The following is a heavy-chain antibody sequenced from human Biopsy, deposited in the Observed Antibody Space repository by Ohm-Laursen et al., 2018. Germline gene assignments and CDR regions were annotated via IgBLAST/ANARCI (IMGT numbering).Heavy chain of an antibody. Sequence: SDTLSLTWNVSGGDINNYYWSWIRQLAGKGLEWIGRIYPGGSTNYNPSLKSRVTMSVDTSKKQLSLRLRSVTAADTAMYYCASVVLGPTNDAFDLWGQGTMVVVSS. CDR2: IYPGGST. J-gene: IGHJ3*01. V-gene: IGHV4-4*07. D-gene: IGHD3-22*01. CDR1: GGDINNYY. CDR3: ASVVLGPTNDAFDL.